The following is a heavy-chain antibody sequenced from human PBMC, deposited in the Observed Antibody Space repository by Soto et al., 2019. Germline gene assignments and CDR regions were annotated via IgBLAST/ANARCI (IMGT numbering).Heavy chain of an antibody. Sequence: PGGSLRLSCGASGFTFENYAISWVRQAPGKGLEWVSAISGSGGTTYYSDSVKGRFTISRDNSKNTVYLQMNDLRVEDAAEYFCAKDSWAIFGVPAGEYYAMDVWGQGTPVTVS. D-gene: IGHD3-3*01. CDR2: ISGSGGTT. V-gene: IGHV3-23*01. CDR1: GFTFENYA. J-gene: IGHJ6*02. CDR3: AKDSWAIFGVPAGEYYAMDV.